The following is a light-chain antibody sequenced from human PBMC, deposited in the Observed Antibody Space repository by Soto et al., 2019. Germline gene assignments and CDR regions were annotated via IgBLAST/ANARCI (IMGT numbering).Light chain of an antibody. CDR2: EVS. CDR1: QSLLHSDGKKF. J-gene: IGKJ1*01. V-gene: IGKV2D-29*01. CDR3: LLPIHLPWT. Sequence: DIVMTQTPLSLSVTPGEPASISCKSSQSLLHSDGKKFFYWYLQMPVQPPQLLIYEVSNRFSGVPDKISGNGAGTDFPMRISRVEAEDVVVYYCLLPIHLPWTFGQGNKVDIK.